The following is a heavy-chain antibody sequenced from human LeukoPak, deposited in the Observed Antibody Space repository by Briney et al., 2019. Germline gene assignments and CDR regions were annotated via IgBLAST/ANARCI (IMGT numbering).Heavy chain of an antibody. J-gene: IGHJ6*03. CDR1: GFTFSSFD. CDR3: ARGPPRGKYYYMDV. Sequence: GGSLRLSCAASGFTFSSFDMHWVRQPTGQGLEWVSTIGTASDTYYPGSVEGRFTLSRDNAKNSLYLQMNSLTAEDTAVYYCARGPPRGKYYYMDVWGKGTTVTVSS. D-gene: IGHD1-1*01. V-gene: IGHV3-13*01. CDR2: IGTASDT.